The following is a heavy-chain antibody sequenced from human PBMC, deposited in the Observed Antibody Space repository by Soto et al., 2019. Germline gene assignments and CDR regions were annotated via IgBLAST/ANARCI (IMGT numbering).Heavy chain of an antibody. D-gene: IGHD2-2*01. J-gene: IGHJ6*02. V-gene: IGHV3-23*01. CDR2: ISGSGGST. Sequence: HPGGSLRLSCAASGFTFSSYAMSWVRQAPGKGLEWVSAISGSGGSTYYADSVKGRFTISRDNSKNTLYLQMNSLRAEDTAVYYCAKDPGVVVPAARAYYYYGMDVWGQGTTVTVSS. CDR1: GFTFSSYA. CDR3: AKDPGVVVPAARAYYYYGMDV.